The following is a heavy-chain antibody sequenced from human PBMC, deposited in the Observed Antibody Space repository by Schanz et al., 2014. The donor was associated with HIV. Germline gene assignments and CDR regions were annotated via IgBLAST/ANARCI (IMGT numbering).Heavy chain of an antibody. J-gene: IGHJ5*02. D-gene: IGHD1-20*01. V-gene: IGHV3-33*01. CDR1: GFTFRSYG. CDR3: ARDYHWNWFDP. Sequence: QVQLVESGGGVVQPGRSLRLSCAASGFTFRSYGMHWVRQAPGKGLEWVALIWYDGSNKIYADSVKGRFTISRDNSKNSLYLQMNSLRAEDTAVYYCARDYHWNWFDPWGQGTLVTVSS. CDR2: IWYDGSNK.